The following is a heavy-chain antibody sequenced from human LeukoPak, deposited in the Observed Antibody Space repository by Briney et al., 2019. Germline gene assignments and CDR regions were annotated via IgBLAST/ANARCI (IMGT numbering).Heavy chain of an antibody. CDR2: TYYRSKWHN. Sequence: SQTLSLTCAISGDSFSSNSAAWNWIRQSPSRGLECLGRTYYRSKWHNDYAVSVKSRITINPDTSKNQFSLQQNSVTPEDTAVYYCAQSSPATLYSSSPDAFDIWGQGTMVTVSS. V-gene: IGHV6-1*01. CDR3: AQSSPATLYSSSPDAFDI. CDR1: GDSFSSNSAA. J-gene: IGHJ3*02. D-gene: IGHD6-13*01.